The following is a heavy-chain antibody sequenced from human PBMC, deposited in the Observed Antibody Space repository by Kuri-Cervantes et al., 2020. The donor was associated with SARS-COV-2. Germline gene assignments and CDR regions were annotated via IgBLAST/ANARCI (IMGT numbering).Heavy chain of an antibody. J-gene: IGHJ6*02. CDR1: GGSFSGYY. V-gene: IGHV4-34*01. D-gene: IGHD2-2*01. CDR3: ARVLLGDIVVVPAAAEYYGMDV. Sequence: SETLSLTCAVYGGSFSGYYWSWIRQPPGKGLEWIGEINHSESTNYNPSLKSRVTISVDTSKNQFSLKLSSVTAADTAVYYCARVLLGDIVVVPAAAEYYGMDVWGQGTTVTVSS. CDR2: INHSEST.